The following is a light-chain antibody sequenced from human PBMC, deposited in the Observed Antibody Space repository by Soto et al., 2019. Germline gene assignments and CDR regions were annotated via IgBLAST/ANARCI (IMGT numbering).Light chain of an antibody. Sequence: QSVLTQPASVSGSPGQSITISCTGTSSGVGGYNYVSWYQQHPGKAPKLMIHDVSNRPSGVSNRFSGSKSGNTASLTISGLQAEDEADYYCSSYTSSSTLGYVFGTGTKVTVL. CDR3: SSYTSSSTLGYV. CDR2: DVS. J-gene: IGLJ1*01. V-gene: IGLV2-14*01. CDR1: SSGVGGYNY.